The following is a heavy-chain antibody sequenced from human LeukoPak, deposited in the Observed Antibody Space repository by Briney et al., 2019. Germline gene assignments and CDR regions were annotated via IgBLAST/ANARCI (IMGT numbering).Heavy chain of an antibody. J-gene: IGHJ4*02. CDR2: IDSGGGST. Sequence: GGSLRLSCVASEYTFSNYAMSWVRQAPGKGLEWVSSIDSGGGSTYYADSVKGRFTISRDNSKNTLYLQMNSLRAEDTAIYYCASAAGSGYRYYWGQGTLVTVSS. D-gene: IGHD3-22*01. CDR3: ASAAGSGYRYY. V-gene: IGHV3-23*01. CDR1: EYTFSNYA.